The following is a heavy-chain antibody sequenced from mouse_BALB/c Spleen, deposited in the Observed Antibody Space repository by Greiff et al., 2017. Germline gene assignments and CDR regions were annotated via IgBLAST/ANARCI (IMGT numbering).Heavy chain of an antibody. J-gene: IGHJ4*01. CDR2: ISYDGSN. CDR3: AEGNYYAMDY. Sequence: EVKLQESGPGLVKPSQSLSLTCSVTGYSITSGYYWNWIRQFPGNKLEWMGYISYDGSNNYNPSLKNRISITRDTSKNQFFLKLNSVTTEDTATYYCAEGNYYAMDYWGQGTSVTVSS. D-gene: IGHD2-1*01. CDR1: GYSITSGYY. V-gene: IGHV3-6*02.